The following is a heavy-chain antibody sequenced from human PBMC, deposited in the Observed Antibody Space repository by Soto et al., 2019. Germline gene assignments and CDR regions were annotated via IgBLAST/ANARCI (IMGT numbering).Heavy chain of an antibody. CDR2: INPSGGST. Sequence: GASVKVSCKASGYTFTSYYMHWVRQAPGQGLKWMGKINPSGGSTSYAQKFQGRVTMTRDTSTSTVYMELSSLRSEDTAVYYCAATSLPDTYYDYIWGSYRYMTLDYWGQGTLVTVSS. J-gene: IGHJ4*02. CDR1: GYTFTSYY. D-gene: IGHD3-16*02. CDR3: AATSLPDTYYDYIWGSYRYMTLDY. V-gene: IGHV1-46*01.